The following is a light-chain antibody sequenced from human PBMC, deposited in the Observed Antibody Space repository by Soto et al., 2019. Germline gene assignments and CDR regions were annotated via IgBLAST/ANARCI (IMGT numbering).Light chain of an antibody. CDR3: SSYTSSSTLVV. J-gene: IGLJ2*01. CDR1: SSDVGGYNY. Sequence: ALTQPASVSGSPGQSITISCTGTSSDVGGYNYVSWYQQHPGKAPKLMIYDVSNRPSGASNRFSGSKSGNTASLTISGLQAEDEADYYCSSYTSSSTLVVFGGGTKLTVL. V-gene: IGLV2-14*01. CDR2: DVS.